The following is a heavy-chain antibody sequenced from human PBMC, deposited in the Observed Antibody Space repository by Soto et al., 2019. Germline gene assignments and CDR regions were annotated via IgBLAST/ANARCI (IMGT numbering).Heavy chain of an antibody. CDR3: ARDRGEGQLVFDY. D-gene: IGHD3-10*01. CDR2: IYHSGST. J-gene: IGHJ4*02. CDR1: GGSISSGGYS. Sequence: QLQLQESGSGLVKPSQTLSLTCAVSGGSISSGGYSWSWIRQPPGKGLEWIGYIYHSGSTYYNPSLKSRVTISVDRSQNQVSLKLSSVTAADTAVYYCARDRGEGQLVFDYWGQGTLVTVSS. V-gene: IGHV4-30-2*01.